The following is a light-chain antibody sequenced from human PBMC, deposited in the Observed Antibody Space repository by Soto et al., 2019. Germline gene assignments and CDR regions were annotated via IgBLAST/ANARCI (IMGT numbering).Light chain of an antibody. V-gene: IGLV2-14*01. Sequence: QSALTQPASVSGSPGQSITISCTGTSSDVCGYNSVSWYQQFPVKAPKLMIYEVSHRPSGVSNRFSGSKSGNTASLTISGLQAEDEADYYCSSYTSNPTLVFGGGPKLTVL. CDR3: SSYTSNPTLV. CDR2: EVS. CDR1: SSDVCGYNS. J-gene: IGLJ2*01.